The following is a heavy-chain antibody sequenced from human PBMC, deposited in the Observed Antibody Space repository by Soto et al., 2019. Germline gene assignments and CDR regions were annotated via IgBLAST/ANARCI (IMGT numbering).Heavy chain of an antibody. V-gene: IGHV3-11*04. CDR2: ISSGSTGSTYI. CDR1: GFIFSDSY. CDR3: ARGGWAAGDFDY. J-gene: IGHJ4*02. D-gene: IGHD6-13*01. Sequence: QVHLVESGGGLVKPGGSLRLSCAASGFIFSDSYMSWIRQAPGKGLEWVSYISSGSTGSTYIDYADSVRGRFAISRDNAKNSLFLQMDSLRAEDTALYYCARGGWAAGDFDYWGQGTLVTVSS.